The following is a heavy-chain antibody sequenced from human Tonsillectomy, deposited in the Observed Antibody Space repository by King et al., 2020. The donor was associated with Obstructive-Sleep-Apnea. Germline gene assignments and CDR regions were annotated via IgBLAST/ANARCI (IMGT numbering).Heavy chain of an antibody. V-gene: IGHV3-23*04. CDR2: IIGSGGST. CDR1: GFTFSSYA. J-gene: IGHJ6*02. Sequence: VQLVESGGGLVQPGGSLRLSCAASGFTFSSYAMSWVRQAPGKGLEWVSVIIGSGGSTYYADSVKGRFTTSRDKSKNTLYLQMNSLRAEDTAVYYCAKDGYCSSTSCYANGMDVWGQGTTVTASS. CDR3: AKDGYCSSTSCYANGMDV. D-gene: IGHD2-2*03.